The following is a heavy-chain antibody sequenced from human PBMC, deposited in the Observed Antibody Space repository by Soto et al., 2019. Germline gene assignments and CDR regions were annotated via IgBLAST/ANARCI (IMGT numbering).Heavy chain of an antibody. CDR2: INHSGST. CDR1: GGSFSGYY. CDR3: ARLTGGDYLGYFDY. J-gene: IGHJ4*02. D-gene: IGHD4-17*01. Sequence: SETLSLTCAVYGGSFSGYYWSWIRQPPGKGLEWIGEINHSGSTNYNPSLKSRVTISVDTSKNQFSLKLSSVTAADTAVYYCARLTGGDYLGYFDYWGQGTLVTVSS. V-gene: IGHV4-34*01.